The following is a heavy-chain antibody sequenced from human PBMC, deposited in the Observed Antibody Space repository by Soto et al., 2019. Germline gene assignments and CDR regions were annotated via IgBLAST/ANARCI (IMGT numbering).Heavy chain of an antibody. V-gene: IGHV4-59*01. CDR1: GGSISSYY. CDR2: IYYSGTT. J-gene: IGHJ4*02. CDR3: ATGAGWLTDY. D-gene: IGHD5-12*01. Sequence: PSETLSLTCTVSGGSISSYYWNWIRQPPGKGLEWIGYIYYSGTTNYNPSLASRVTVSVDTSNNQFSLRLSSVTAADTAVYYCATGAGWLTDYWGQGTMVTVSS.